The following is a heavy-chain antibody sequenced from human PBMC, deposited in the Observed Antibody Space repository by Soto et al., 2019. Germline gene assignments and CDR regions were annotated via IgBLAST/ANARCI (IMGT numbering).Heavy chain of an antibody. CDR1: GCSISSGGFS. CDR2: IYYSGCT. CDR3: ARATFFRNGYYEATVYYGLDY. V-gene: IGHV4-30-2*01. J-gene: IGHJ4*02. Sequence: PWGSLCLTCAVSGCSISSGGFSWICLRPPPGKGLDSIGYIYYSGCTYYNPSLKSRVTISVDRSKNQFSLRLSSVAVAETAVYYGARATFFRNGYYEATVYYGLDYWGQGTMVTVSS. D-gene: IGHD3-22*01.